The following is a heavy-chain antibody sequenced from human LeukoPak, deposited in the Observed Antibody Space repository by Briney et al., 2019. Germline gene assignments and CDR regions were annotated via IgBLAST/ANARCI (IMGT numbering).Heavy chain of an antibody. Sequence: GRYLRLSCAASGFVFSGYAMTWVRQAPGKGLEWVSAISGVGTDPYYADSVWGRFTISRDNSKNTLHLQMNSLRAEDTALYFCARAVYGSGTEYINNYGVDVWGQGTTVTVSS. D-gene: IGHD3-10*01. CDR2: ISGVGTDP. J-gene: IGHJ6*02. CDR1: GFVFSGYA. V-gene: IGHV3-23*01. CDR3: ARAVYGSGTEYINNYGVDV.